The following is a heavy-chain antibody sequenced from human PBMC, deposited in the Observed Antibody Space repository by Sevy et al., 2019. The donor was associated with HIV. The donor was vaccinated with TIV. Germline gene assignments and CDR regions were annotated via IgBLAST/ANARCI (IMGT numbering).Heavy chain of an antibody. J-gene: IGHJ4*02. V-gene: IGHV3-30*04. D-gene: IGHD1-26*01. CDR2: ISYDGRNK. CDR1: GFTFSSYA. CDR3: ARTGWENYFDY. Sequence: GGSLRLSCAASGFTFSSYAMHWVHQAPGKGLEWVAVISYDGRNKYYADSVKGQFTISRDNSMNTLYLQMNSLRAEDTAVYYCARTGWENYFDYWGQGTLVTVSS.